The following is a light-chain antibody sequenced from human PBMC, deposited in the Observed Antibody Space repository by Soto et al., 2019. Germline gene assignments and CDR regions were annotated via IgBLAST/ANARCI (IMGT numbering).Light chain of an antibody. CDR1: SGHSSYV. V-gene: IGLV4-69*01. CDR3: QTWDTGIVV. J-gene: IGLJ3*02. Sequence: QLVLTQSPSASASLGASVKLTCTLSSGHSSYVIAWHQQQPEKGPRYLMKLNSDGSHNKGDGIPDRFSGSSSGAERYLTISSLQSEDEADYYCQTWDTGIVVFGGGTKLTVL. CDR2: LNSDGSH.